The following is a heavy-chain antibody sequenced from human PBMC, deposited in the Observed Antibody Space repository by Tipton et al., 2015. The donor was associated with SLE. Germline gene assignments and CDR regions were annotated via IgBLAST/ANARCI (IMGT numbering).Heavy chain of an antibody. J-gene: IGHJ4*02. CDR2: ISPYNGNT. D-gene: IGHD3-22*01. V-gene: IGHV1-18*01. CDR1: GYTFSNYD. Sequence: QVQLVQSGPEVKKPGASVKVSCKASGYTFSNYDISWVRQAPGQGLEWMGWISPYNGNTNYAQKLQGRVALTTDTSTSTAYMELRSLRSDDTAVYYCARGDYYDGSGHYPGDYWGQGTLVTVSS. CDR3: ARGDYYDGSGHYPGDY.